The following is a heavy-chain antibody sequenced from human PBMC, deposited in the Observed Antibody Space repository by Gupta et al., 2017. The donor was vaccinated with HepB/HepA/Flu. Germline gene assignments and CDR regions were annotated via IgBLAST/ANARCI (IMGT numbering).Heavy chain of an antibody. D-gene: IGHD6-19*01. CDR1: GYTFTSYY. CDR2: INPSGGST. Sequence: QVQLVQSGAEVKKPGASVKVSCKASGYTFTSYYMHWVRQAPGQGLEWMGIINPSGGSTSYAQKFQGRVTMTRDTSTSTVYMELSSLRSEDTAVYYCARGGVGSGWYGGGYGMDVWGQGTTVTVSS. CDR3: ARGGVGSGWYGGGYGMDV. V-gene: IGHV1-46*01. J-gene: IGHJ6*02.